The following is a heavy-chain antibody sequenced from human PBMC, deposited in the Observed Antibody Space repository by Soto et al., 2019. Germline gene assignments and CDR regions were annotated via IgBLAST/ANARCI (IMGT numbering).Heavy chain of an antibody. CDR1: GFTFDTYA. Sequence: PGGSLRLSCAASGFTFDTYAMSWVRQAPRKGLEWVSGVSGSGGSVSYAYSVKGRFTISRDTSKNTLYLQMNSLRAEDTAVYYCARISVLPTTAIFRGGCMDVWGQGTTVTVSS. D-gene: IGHD2-2*02. J-gene: IGHJ6*02. CDR2: VSGSGGSV. CDR3: ARISVLPTTAIFRGGCMDV. V-gene: IGHV3-23*01.